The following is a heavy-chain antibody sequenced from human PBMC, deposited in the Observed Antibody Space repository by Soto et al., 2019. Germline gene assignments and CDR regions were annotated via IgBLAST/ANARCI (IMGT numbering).Heavy chain of an antibody. CDR1: GYSFTSYW. D-gene: IGHD6-13*01. J-gene: IGHJ4*02. V-gene: IGHV5-51*01. Sequence: GESLKISCKGSGYSFTSYWIGWVRQMPGKGLEWMGIIYPGDSDTRYSPSFQGQVTISADKSISTAYLQWSSLKASDTAMYYCARRSFGSSPSTTYCFDYWGQGTLVTVCS. CDR3: ARRSFGSSPSTTYCFDY. CDR2: IYPGDSDT.